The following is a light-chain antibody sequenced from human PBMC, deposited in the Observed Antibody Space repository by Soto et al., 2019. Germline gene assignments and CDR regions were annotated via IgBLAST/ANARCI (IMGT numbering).Light chain of an antibody. CDR1: SSDVGGYNY. CDR3: STYAGSNNTVV. CDR2: EVS. Sequence: QSALTQPPSASGSPGQSVTISCTGTSSDVGGYNYVSWYQQHPGKAPKFMIYEVSKRPSGVPYRLSGSKSGNTASLTVSGGHDDDEEDDYCSTYAGSNNTVVFGGGTKVTVL. J-gene: IGLJ2*01. V-gene: IGLV2-8*01.